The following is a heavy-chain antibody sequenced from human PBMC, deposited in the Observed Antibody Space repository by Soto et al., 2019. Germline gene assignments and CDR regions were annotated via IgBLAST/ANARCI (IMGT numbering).Heavy chain of an antibody. CDR3: ARSPHLDIVATTTVYFDY. J-gene: IGHJ4*02. Sequence: KQSQTLSLTCAISGDSVSSNSAAWNWIRQSPSRDLEWLGRTYYRSKWYNDYAVSVKSRITINTDTSKNHFSLQLKSVTTEITPVYYCARSPHLDIVATTTVYFDYWAEGTLVTVSS. CDR2: TYYRSKWYN. CDR1: GDSVSSNSAA. V-gene: IGHV6-1*01. D-gene: IGHD5-12*01.